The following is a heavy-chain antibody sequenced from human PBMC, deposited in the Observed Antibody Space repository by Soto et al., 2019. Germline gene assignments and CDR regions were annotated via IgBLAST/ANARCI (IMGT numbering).Heavy chain of an antibody. Sequence: QVQLVQSGAEVKKPGASVKVSCKASGYTFTSYDINWVRQATGQGLEWMGWMNPNSGNTGYAQKFQGRVNMTRNTSISTAYMELSSLRSEDTAVYYCARVVRDFWSGYYIGGSDYWGQGTLVTVSS. CDR2: MNPNSGNT. D-gene: IGHD3-3*01. CDR3: ARVVRDFWSGYYIGGSDY. V-gene: IGHV1-8*01. J-gene: IGHJ4*02. CDR1: GYTFTSYD.